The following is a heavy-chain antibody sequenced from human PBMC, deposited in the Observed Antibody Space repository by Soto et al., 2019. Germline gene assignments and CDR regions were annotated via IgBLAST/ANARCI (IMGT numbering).Heavy chain of an antibody. D-gene: IGHD6-19*01. CDR2: ISGSGGST. CDR3: AKDEYSSGWVYYLDY. CDR1: GFTFSSYA. Sequence: PGGSLRLPCAASGFTFSSYALSWVRQAPGKGLEWVSGISGSGGSTYYADSVKGRFTISRDNSKNTLYLQMNSLRAEDTAVYYCAKDEYSSGWVYYLDYWGQGTLVTVSS. V-gene: IGHV3-23*01. J-gene: IGHJ4*02.